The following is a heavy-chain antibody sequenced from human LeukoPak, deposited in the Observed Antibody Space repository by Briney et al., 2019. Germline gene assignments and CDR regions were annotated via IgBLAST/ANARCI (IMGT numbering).Heavy chain of an antibody. CDR2: ISSSGSTI. J-gene: IGHJ3*02. CDR1: GFTFSSYE. D-gene: IGHD3-22*01. CDR3: ARGFYYDSSGYPNAFDI. V-gene: IGHV3-48*03. Sequence: PRGSLRLSCAASGFTFSSYEMNWVRQAPGKGLEWVSYISSSGSTIYYADSVKGRFTISRDNAKNSLYLQMNSLRAEDTAVYYCARGFYYDSSGYPNAFDIWGQGTMVTVSS.